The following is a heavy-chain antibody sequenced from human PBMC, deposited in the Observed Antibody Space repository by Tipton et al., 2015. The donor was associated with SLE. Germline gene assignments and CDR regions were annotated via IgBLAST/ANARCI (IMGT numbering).Heavy chain of an antibody. CDR1: GGSMKSYY. J-gene: IGHJ4*02. CDR3: ARSQGAFGY. V-gene: IGHV4-59*01. Sequence: TLSLTCTVSGGSMKSYYWSWIRQTPGKGLEWIAYIYYTGSTNYNDSLKSRVTIFVDTSKNQFTLQLSSVTAADTAVYYCARSQGAFGYWGQGTLVTVSS. CDR2: IYYTGST. D-gene: IGHD1-26*01.